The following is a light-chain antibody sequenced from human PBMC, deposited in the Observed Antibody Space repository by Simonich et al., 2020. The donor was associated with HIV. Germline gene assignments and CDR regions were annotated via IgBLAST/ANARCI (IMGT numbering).Light chain of an antibody. CDR1: QSLLHSNGYNY. CDR2: LGS. Sequence: DIVMTQSPLSLPVTPGEPASISCRSSQSLLHSNGYNYLDWYLQTQGPSPQVLIYLGSNRASGVPDRFSGSGSGTDFTLKISRVEAEDVGVYYCMQVLQTPYTFGQGTKLEIK. J-gene: IGKJ2*01. V-gene: IGKV2-28*01. CDR3: MQVLQTPYT.